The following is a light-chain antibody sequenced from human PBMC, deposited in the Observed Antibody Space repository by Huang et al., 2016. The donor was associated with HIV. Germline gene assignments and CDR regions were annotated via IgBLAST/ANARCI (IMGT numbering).Light chain of an antibody. CDR3: QQRSTWPPT. CDR2: DAS. J-gene: IGKJ4*01. V-gene: IGKV3-11*01. Sequence: EIVLTQSPVTLSKSPGQRATLSCRASQSVDTYLAWYQQKPGQAPTLLIYDASHRATGSPARFSGSGSGTDFTLAISSLEPDDFAVYFCQQRSTWPPTFGGGTTMEIK. CDR1: QSVDTY.